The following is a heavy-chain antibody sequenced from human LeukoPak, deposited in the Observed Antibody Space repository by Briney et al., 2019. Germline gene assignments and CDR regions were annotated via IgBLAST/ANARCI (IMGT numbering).Heavy chain of an antibody. D-gene: IGHD3-16*01. V-gene: IGHV1-46*01. CDR2: INPSGGST. CDR1: GYTFTSYY. Sequence: ASVKVSCKASGYTFTSYYMHWVRQAPGQGLEWMGIINPSGGSTSYAQKFQGRVTMTRDMSTSTVYVELSSLRSEDTAVYYCARGVNYDYVWGSPSPIDYWGQGTLVTVSS. J-gene: IGHJ4*02. CDR3: ARGVNYDYVWGSPSPIDY.